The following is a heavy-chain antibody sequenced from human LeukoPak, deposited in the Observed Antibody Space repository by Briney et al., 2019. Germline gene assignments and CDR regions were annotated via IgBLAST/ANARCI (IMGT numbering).Heavy chain of an antibody. CDR3: ARGFGSSWYYFDY. D-gene: IGHD6-13*01. CDR2: IYSSGST. J-gene: IGHJ4*02. Sequence: PSETLSLTCTVSGGSINNYYWSWIRQPAGKGLEWIGRIYSSGSTNYNPSLKSRVTMSIDTAKKQFSLKLSSVTAADTAMYYCARGFGSSWYYFDYWGQGTLVTVSS. CDR1: GGSINNYY. V-gene: IGHV4-4*07.